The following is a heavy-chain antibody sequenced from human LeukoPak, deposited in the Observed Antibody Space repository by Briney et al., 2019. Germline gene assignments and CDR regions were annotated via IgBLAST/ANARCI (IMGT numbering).Heavy chain of an antibody. CDR2: IWYDGSNK. CDR3: ARDSGTVTRYYYYYYGMDV. V-gene: IGHV3-33*08. CDR1: GFTFSSYG. J-gene: IGHJ6*02. D-gene: IGHD4-17*01. Sequence: GRSLRLSCAASGFTFSSYGMHWVRQAPGKGLEWVAVIWYDGSNKYYADSVKGRFTISRDNSKNTLYLQMNSLRAEDTAVYYCARDSGTVTRYYYYYYGMDVWGQGTTVTVSS.